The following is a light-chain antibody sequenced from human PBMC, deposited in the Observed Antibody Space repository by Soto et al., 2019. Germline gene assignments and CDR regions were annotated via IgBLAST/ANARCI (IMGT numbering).Light chain of an antibody. CDR2: DAS. Sequence: DIQMTQSPSTLSASVGDRVTITCRASQSINAWLAWYQQKPGKAPKLVIYDASDLESGVPSRFSGSGSGTEFNLTITGLQPDDFATDYCQQYKDYSPVCSFGEGTKVDTK. J-gene: IGKJ2*04. CDR1: QSINAW. CDR3: QQYKDYSPVCS. V-gene: IGKV1-5*01.